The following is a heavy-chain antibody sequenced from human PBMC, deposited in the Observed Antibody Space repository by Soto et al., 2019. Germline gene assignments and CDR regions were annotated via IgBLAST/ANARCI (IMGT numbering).Heavy chain of an antibody. Sequence: ASVKVSCKASGYTFTGYGISWVRQAPGQGLEWMGWIRSYNGVTNYAQKLQDTVTLTTDSSTSTAYMEVRSLRADDTAVYYCARVESLKFDYGDYRENYYFDYWGQGTLVTVSS. V-gene: IGHV1-18*01. CDR3: ARVESLKFDYGDYRENYYFDY. D-gene: IGHD4-17*01. CDR2: IRSYNGVT. CDR1: GYTFTGYG. J-gene: IGHJ4*02.